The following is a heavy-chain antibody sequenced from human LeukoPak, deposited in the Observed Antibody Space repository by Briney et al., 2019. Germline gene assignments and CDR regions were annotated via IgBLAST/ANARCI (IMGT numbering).Heavy chain of an antibody. CDR1: GFTLSSYA. J-gene: IGHJ4*02. V-gene: IGHV3-23*01. D-gene: IGHD6-13*01. Sequence: PGGSLRLSCAASGFTLSSYAMSWVRQAPGKGLEWVSAISGSGGSTYYADSVKGRFTISRDNSKNTLYLQVNSLRAEDTAVYYYAKSQQLADFDYWGQGTLVTVSP. CDR2: ISGSGGST. CDR3: AKSQQLADFDY.